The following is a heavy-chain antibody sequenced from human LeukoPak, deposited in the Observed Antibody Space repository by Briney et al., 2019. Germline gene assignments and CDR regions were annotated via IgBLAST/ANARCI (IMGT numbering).Heavy chain of an antibody. V-gene: IGHV3-66*02. CDR1: GFTVSSNY. CDR2: IYSGGST. Sequence: GGSLRLSCAASGFTVSSNYMSWVRQAPGKGLEWVSVIYSGGSTYYADSVKGRFTISRDNSKNTLYLQMNSLRAEDTAVYYCARDLRYYPYYYYGMDAWGQGTTVTVSS. CDR3: ARDLRYYPYYYYGMDA. D-gene: IGHD3-9*01. J-gene: IGHJ6*02.